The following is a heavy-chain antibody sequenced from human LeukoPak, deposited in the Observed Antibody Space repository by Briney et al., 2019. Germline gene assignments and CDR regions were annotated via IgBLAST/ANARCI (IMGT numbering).Heavy chain of an antibody. CDR2: ISSDGSNK. CDR1: GFTFSSYA. J-gene: IGHJ1*01. CDR3: AGSPKYSSSWYEYFQH. V-gene: IGHV3-30*01. D-gene: IGHD6-13*01. Sequence: GRSLRLSCAASGFTFSSYAMHWVRQAPGKGLEWVAAISSDGSNKYYADSVKGRFTISRDSSKNTLYLQMNSLRVEDTAMYYYAGSPKYSSSWYEYFQHWGQGTLVTVSS.